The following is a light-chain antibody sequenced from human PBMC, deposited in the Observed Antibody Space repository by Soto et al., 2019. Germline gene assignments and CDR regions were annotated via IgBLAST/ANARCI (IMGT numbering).Light chain of an antibody. V-gene: IGKV3-20*01. J-gene: IGKJ1*01. CDR1: QSISSSH. CDR3: QQYGISPGT. CDR2: GTS. Sequence: EIVLTQSPGTLSLSPGERATLSCRASQSISSSHLAWYQQKPGQAPRLLIYGTSSRATGIPDRFSGSGSGTDFTLTIIKLETEDFAVYYCQQYGISPGTFGQGTKVEIK.